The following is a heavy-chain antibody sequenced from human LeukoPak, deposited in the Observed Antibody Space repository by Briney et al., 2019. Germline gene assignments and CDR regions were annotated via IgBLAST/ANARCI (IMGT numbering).Heavy chain of an antibody. CDR2: IYHSGST. CDR1: GGSISSGGYS. D-gene: IGHD3-16*01. Sequence: SETLSLTCAVSGGSISSGGYSWSWIRQPPGKGLEWIGYIYHSGSTYYNPSLKSRVTISVDRSKNQFSLKLSSVTAADTAVYYCARSLSQDLYYFDYWGQGTLVTVSS. J-gene: IGHJ4*02. V-gene: IGHV4-30-2*01. CDR3: ARSLSQDLYYFDY.